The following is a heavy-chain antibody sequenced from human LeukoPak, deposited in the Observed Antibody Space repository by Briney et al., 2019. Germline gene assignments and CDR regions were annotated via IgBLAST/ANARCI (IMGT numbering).Heavy chain of an antibody. J-gene: IGHJ6*03. CDR3: ARGKGSGYNPRGFYYYMDV. D-gene: IGHD5-24*01. V-gene: IGHV3-11*04. Sequence: GGSLRLSCAASGFTFSDYYMSWIRQAPGKGLEWVSYISSSGSTIYYADSVKGRFTISRDNAKNSLYLQMSSLRAEDTAVYYCARGKGSGYNPRGFYYYMDVWGKETTVTVSS. CDR2: ISSSGSTI. CDR1: GFTFSDYY.